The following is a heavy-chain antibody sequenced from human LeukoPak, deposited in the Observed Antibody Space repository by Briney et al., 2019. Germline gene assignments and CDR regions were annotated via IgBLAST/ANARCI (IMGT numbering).Heavy chain of an antibody. V-gene: IGHV1-18*01. CDR1: GYTFTSYG. J-gene: IGHJ6*03. CDR3: ARVDIVGGVYMDV. Sequence: ASVKVSCKASGYTFTSYGISWVRQAPGQGLEWMGCISAYNGNTNYAQKLQVRVTMTTDTSKSTAYMELRSLRSDDTAVYYCARVDIVGGVYMDVWGKGTTVTVSS. CDR2: ISAYNGNT. D-gene: IGHD5-12*01.